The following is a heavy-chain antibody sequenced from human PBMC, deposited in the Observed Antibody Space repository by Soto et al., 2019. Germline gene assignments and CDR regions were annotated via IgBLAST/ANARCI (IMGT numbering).Heavy chain of an antibody. J-gene: IGHJ5*02. CDR3: ARGGSGDHIWGSYQGNWFDP. CDR1: GYTFTSYD. Sequence: QVQLVQSGAEVKKPGASVKVSCKASGYTFTSYDINWVRQATGQGLEWMGWMNPNSGNTGYAQKFQGRVTMTRNTSKSTAYMELSSLRSEDTAVYYCARGGSGDHIWGSYQGNWFDPWGQGTLVTVSS. D-gene: IGHD3-16*02. CDR2: MNPNSGNT. V-gene: IGHV1-8*01.